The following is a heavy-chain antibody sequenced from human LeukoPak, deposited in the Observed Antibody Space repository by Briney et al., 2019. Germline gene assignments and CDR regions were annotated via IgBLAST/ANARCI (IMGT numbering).Heavy chain of an antibody. J-gene: IGHJ4*02. CDR1: GFTFDDYA. CDR3: AKGAQWLVEY. Sequence: GGSLRLSCAASGFTFDDYAMHWVRQSPGQGLEWVSRMSGDGTNTYYADSVKGRFTVSRDNSKSSLFLQMNSLRTEDTALYYCAKGAQWLVEYWGQGTLVTVSS. CDR2: MSGDGTNT. D-gene: IGHD6-19*01. V-gene: IGHV3-43*02.